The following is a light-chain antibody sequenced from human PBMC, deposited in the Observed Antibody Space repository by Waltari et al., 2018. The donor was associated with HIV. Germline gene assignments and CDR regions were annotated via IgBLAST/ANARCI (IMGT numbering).Light chain of an antibody. Sequence: QLVLSQSPSASASLGASVKLTCTLSSGHSSYAIAGQQQQPEKGPQYLMKVNSDGSHTKGDGIPDRFSGSSSGAERYLTISSLQSEDEADYYCQTWVTGILVFGGGTKLTVL. CDR1: SGHSSYA. CDR3: QTWVTGILV. CDR2: VNSDGSH. J-gene: IGLJ3*02. V-gene: IGLV4-69*01.